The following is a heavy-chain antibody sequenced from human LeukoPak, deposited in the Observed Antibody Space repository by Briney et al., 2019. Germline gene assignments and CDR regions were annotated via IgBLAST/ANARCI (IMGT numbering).Heavy chain of an antibody. J-gene: IGHJ4*02. D-gene: IGHD1-1*01. CDR2: IYYSGST. V-gene: IGHV4-39*02. CDR3: ARDLDF. CDR1: GGSISSSIYF. Sequence: SETLSLTCTVSGGSISSSIYFWAWIRQPPGKGLEWIGSIYYSGSTYYNPPLMSRVTISVDTSKSQLSLKLSSVTAADTAVYYCARDLDFWGQGTLVTVSS.